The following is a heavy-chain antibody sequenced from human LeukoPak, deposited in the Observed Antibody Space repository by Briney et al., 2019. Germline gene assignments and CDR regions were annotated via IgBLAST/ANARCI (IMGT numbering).Heavy chain of an antibody. CDR1: GFTFSSYS. J-gene: IGHJ4*02. D-gene: IGHD2-2*01. Sequence: GGSLRLSCAASGFTFSSYSMNWVRQAPGKGLEWVSSISSSSSYIYYADSVKGRFTISRDNAKNSLYLQMNSLRAEDTAVYYCARDWDVVVPAAVAFDYWGQGALVTVSS. V-gene: IGHV3-21*01. CDR2: ISSSSSYI. CDR3: ARDWDVVVPAAVAFDY.